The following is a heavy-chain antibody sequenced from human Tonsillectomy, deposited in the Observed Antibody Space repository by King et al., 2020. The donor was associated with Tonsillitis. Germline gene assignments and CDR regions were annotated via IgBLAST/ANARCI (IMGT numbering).Heavy chain of an antibody. CDR3: TRSGNCGGDCYYDY. CDR1: GFTFSGSA. V-gene: IGHV3-73*02. Sequence: VQLVESGGGLVQPGGSLKLSCAASGFTFSGSAMHWVRQASGKGLEWVGSSSSKANSYATAYVGSEKGSFTISRYDSKNTAYLQMNSLKTEDTAVYYCTRSGNCGGDCYYDYWGQGTLVTVSS. CDR2: SSSKANSYAT. D-gene: IGHD2-21*02. J-gene: IGHJ4*02.